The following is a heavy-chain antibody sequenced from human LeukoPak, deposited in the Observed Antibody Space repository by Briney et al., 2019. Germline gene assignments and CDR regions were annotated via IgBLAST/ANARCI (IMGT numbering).Heavy chain of an antibody. CDR2: IYPDSGGT. CDR3: ARGRSEYYLDS. D-gene: IGHD6-6*01. Sequence: ASVKVSCKASGYTFIEYYMHWVRQAPGHGLEWMGWIYPDSGGTNYAQKCQVRVTMTRDTYISTAYMELSRLTADDTAVYYCARGRSEYYLDSWGQGTLVTVSS. CDR1: GYTFIEYY. J-gene: IGHJ4*02. V-gene: IGHV1-2*02.